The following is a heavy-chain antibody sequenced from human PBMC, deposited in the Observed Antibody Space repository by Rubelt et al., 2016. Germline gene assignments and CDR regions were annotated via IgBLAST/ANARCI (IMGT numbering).Heavy chain of an antibody. Sequence: VASGLTFANYAMSWVRQAPGKGLEWVSSFGGSESSRYYADSVKGRFIISRDNSRNMLFLQMNSLRAEDTAIYYCARVGTIMIWGQGTLVTVSP. CDR3: ARVGTIMI. D-gene: IGHD5-24*01. CDR2: FGGSESSR. CDR1: GLTFANYA. J-gene: IGHJ4*02. V-gene: IGHV3-23*01.